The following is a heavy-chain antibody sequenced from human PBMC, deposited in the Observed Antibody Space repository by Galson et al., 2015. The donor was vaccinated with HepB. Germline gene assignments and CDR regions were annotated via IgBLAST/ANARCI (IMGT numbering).Heavy chain of an antibody. J-gene: IGHJ3*01. CDR1: GYPITRSNYY. D-gene: IGHD3-3*01. Sequence: SETLSLTCSVSGYPITRSNYYWAWIRQAPGKGLEWLGSLFHNGTPFINPSFRPRGRLVVYTSPNQYFFYVATVTSADTAVYFCARHPVDFSMVADSDGFDLWGQGTLVVVSS. V-gene: IGHV4-39*01. CDR3: ARHPVDFSMVADSDGFDL. CDR2: LFHNGTP.